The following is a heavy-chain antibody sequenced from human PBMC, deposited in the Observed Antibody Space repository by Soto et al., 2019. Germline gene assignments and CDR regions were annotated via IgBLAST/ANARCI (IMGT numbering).Heavy chain of an antibody. D-gene: IGHD6-19*01. CDR2: ISYDGSNK. Sequence: QVQLVESGGGVVQPGRSLRLSCAASGFTFSSYAMHWVRQAPGKGLEWVAVISYDGSNKYYADSVKGRFTISRDNSKNALYLHMNSLSAEDTDVYSCASALIAVDGRGHGMDVWGQGTTVTFSS. CDR1: GFTFSSYA. V-gene: IGHV3-30-3*01. CDR3: ASALIAVDGRGHGMDV. J-gene: IGHJ6*02.